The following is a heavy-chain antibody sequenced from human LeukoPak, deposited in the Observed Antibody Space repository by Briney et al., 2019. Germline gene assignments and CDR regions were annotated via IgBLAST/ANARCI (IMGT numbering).Heavy chain of an antibody. Sequence: GGSLRLSCAASGFTFSSYWMHWVRQTPGKGLVWVSRINNDGSSPTYADSVKGRFTISRDNTKNTLYLLMNSLTTEDTAVYYCARVSSGWYKHQDYWGQGTLVTVSS. V-gene: IGHV3-74*01. CDR2: INNDGSSP. CDR3: ARVSSGWYKHQDY. J-gene: IGHJ4*02. D-gene: IGHD6-19*01. CDR1: GFTFSSYW.